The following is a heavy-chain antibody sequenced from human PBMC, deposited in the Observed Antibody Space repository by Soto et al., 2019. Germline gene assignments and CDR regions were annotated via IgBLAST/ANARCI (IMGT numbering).Heavy chain of an antibody. CDR3: ARGVLGPGDYYYGMDV. V-gene: IGHV3-13*01. CDR1: GFTFSNYD. CDR2: IGAASDT. J-gene: IGHJ6*02. D-gene: IGHD7-27*01. Sequence: GSLRLSCAASGFTFSNYDMHWVRQAPGEGLEWVSGIGAASDTYYPVSVQGRFTVSRDNAKKSLYLQMNSLRAGDTAVYCCARGVLGPGDYYYGMDVWGQGTTVTVS.